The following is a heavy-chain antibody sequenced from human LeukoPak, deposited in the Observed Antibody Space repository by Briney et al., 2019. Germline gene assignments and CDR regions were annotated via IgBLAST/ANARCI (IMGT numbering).Heavy chain of an antibody. CDR1: GFTFSNYW. Sequence: GGSLRLSCAASGFTFSNYWMSWVRQAPGKGLEWVATIKLDGSEKYYVDSVKGRFTISRDNARESLYLQMNSLRAEDTAVYYCARNKGGFDSWGQGTLVAVPS. CDR3: ARNKGGFDS. J-gene: IGHJ4*02. CDR2: IKLDGSEK. V-gene: IGHV3-7*01. D-gene: IGHD1/OR15-1a*01.